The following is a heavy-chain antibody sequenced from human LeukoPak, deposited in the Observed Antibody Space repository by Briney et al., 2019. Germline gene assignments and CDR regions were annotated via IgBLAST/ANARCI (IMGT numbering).Heavy chain of an antibody. V-gene: IGHV4-59*12. CDR3: ASRIDYGGNSDAFDI. D-gene: IGHD4-23*01. Sequence: PSETLSLTCTVSGGSISSYYWSWIRQPPGKGLEWIGYIYYSGSTNYNPSLKSRVTISVDTSKNQFSLKLSSVTAADTAVYYRASRIDYGGNSDAFDIWGQGTMVTVSS. CDR2: IYYSGST. J-gene: IGHJ3*02. CDR1: GGSISSYY.